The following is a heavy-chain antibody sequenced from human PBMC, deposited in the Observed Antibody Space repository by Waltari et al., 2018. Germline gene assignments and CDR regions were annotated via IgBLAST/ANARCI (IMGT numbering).Heavy chain of an antibody. J-gene: IGHJ6*03. CDR1: GGSISSGGYS. CDR2: IYHSGST. D-gene: IGHD2-21*01. V-gene: IGHV4-30-2*01. Sequence: QLQLQESGSGLVKPSQTLSLTCAVSGGSISSGGYSWSWIRQPPGKGLEWIGYIYHSGSTYANPALKSRVTISVDRSKNQFSLKLSSVTAADTAVYYCARIVVVKYYYMDVWGKGTTVTVSS. CDR3: ARIVVVKYYYMDV.